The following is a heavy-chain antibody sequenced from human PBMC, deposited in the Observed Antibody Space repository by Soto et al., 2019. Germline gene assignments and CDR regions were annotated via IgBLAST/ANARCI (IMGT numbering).Heavy chain of an antibody. J-gene: IGHJ5*02. V-gene: IGHV4-59*01. Sequence: PSETLSLTCNVSGGSISSYYWSWIRQPPGKGLEWIGYIYYSGSTNYNPSLKSRVTISVDTSKNQFSLKLSSVTAADTAVYYCARDKRYSSSAGSWFEPWGQGTLVTVSS. CDR3: ARDKRYSSSAGSWFEP. CDR2: IYYSGST. D-gene: IGHD6-6*01. CDR1: GGSISSYY.